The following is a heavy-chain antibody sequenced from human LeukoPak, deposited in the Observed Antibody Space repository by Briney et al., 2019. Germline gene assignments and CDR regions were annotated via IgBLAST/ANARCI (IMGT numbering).Heavy chain of an antibody. CDR1: GFTFSSYA. J-gene: IGHJ4*02. Sequence: PGGSLRLSCAASGFTFSSYAMSWVRQAPGKGLEWVSAISGSGGSTYYADSVKGRFTISRDNSKNTLYLQMNSLRAEDTAVYYCAKVSGLRFLEWLRKGHFDYWGQGTLVTVSS. CDR2: ISGSGGST. CDR3: AKVSGLRFLEWLRKGHFDY. D-gene: IGHD3-3*01. V-gene: IGHV3-23*01.